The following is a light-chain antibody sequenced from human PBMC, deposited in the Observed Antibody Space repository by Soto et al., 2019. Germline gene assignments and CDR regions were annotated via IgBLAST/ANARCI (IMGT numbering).Light chain of an antibody. V-gene: IGKV3-20*01. Sequence: EIVMTQSPATLSVSPGARATLSCRASQSVGSSYLAWYQQKPGQAPRVLIYGASSRATGIPDRFSGSGSGTAVTLTISRLEPEDCAVYDCQQYATSPFTFGPGTKVDIK. CDR3: QQYATSPFT. CDR1: QSVGSSY. J-gene: IGKJ3*01. CDR2: GAS.